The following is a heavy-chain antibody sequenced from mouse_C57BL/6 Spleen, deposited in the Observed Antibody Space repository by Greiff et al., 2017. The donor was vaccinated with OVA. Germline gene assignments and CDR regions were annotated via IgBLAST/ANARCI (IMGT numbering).Heavy chain of an antibody. CDR1: GYTFTSYW. D-gene: IGHD1-1*01. CDR3: TREELLRSSNDFDY. J-gene: IGHJ2*01. CDR2: IYPGNSDT. Sequence: DVQLQESGTVLARPGASVKMSCKTSGYTFTSYWMHWVKQRPGPGLEWIGAIYPGNSDTSYNQKFKGKAKLTAVTSASTAYMELSSLTNEDSAVYYCTREELLRSSNDFDYWGQGTTLTVSS. V-gene: IGHV1-5*01.